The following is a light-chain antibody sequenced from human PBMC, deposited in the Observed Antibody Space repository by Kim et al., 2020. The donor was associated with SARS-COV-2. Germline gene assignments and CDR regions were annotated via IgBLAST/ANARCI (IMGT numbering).Light chain of an antibody. CDR3: QQYDTLPYT. CDR1: QGIFTF. Sequence: DIQMTQSPSSLSASVGDSITITCQASQGIFTFLNWYQQRPGQPPRLLIYDASNLRTGVPSRFSGSGSGTQFTFTVSSLQPEDVATYYCQQYDTLPYTFGQGTKLEI. J-gene: IGKJ2*01. V-gene: IGKV1-33*01. CDR2: DAS.